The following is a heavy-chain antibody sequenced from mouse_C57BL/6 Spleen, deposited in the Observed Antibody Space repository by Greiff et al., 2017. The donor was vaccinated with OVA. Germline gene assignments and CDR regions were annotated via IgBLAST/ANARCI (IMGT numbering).Heavy chain of an antibody. V-gene: IGHV2-5*01. Sequence: VQLQQSGPGLVQPSQSLSITCTVSGFSLTSYGVHWVRQSPGKGLEWLGVIWRGGSTDYNAAFMSRLSITKDNSKSQVFFKMNSLQADDTAIYFCATLVTTEFFAMDYWGQGTSVTVSS. CDR1: GFSLTSYG. D-gene: IGHD2-2*01. J-gene: IGHJ4*01. CDR3: ATLVTTEFFAMDY. CDR2: IWRGGST.